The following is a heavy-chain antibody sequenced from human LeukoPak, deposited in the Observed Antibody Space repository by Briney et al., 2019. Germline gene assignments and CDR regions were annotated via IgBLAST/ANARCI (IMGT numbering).Heavy chain of an antibody. CDR1: GGSITSSVYY. CDR3: ARELAY. D-gene: IGHD1-1*01. Sequence: SETLSLTCTVSGGSITSSVYYCGWIRQPPGKGLEWIGTISYSGISYNNPSLKSRVTMLVDTSKNHFSLKLSSAAAADTAVYYCARELAYWGQGALVTVPS. J-gene: IGHJ4*02. CDR2: ISYSGIS. V-gene: IGHV4-39*07.